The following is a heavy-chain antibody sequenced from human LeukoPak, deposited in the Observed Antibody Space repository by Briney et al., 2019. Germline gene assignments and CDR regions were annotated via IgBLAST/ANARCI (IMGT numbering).Heavy chain of an antibody. CDR3: ASWYYYDSSGYIN. V-gene: IGHV4-61*08. CDR2: IYYSGST. D-gene: IGHD3-22*01. CDR1: GVSISSGGYS. J-gene: IGHJ3*01. Sequence: SETLSLTCAVSGVSISSGGYSWSWIRQPPGKGLEWIGYIYYSGSTNYNPSLKSRVTISVDTSKNQFSLKLSSVTAADTAVYYCASWYYYDSSGYINWGQGTMVTVSS.